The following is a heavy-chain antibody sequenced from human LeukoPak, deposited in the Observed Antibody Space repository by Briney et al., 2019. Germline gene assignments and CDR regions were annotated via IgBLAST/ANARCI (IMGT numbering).Heavy chain of an antibody. CDR3: ARGPTINIVVVPAAIANGGFDP. D-gene: IGHD2-2*01. Sequence: SETLSLTCTVSGGSISSGGYYWSWIRQHPGMGLEWIGYIYYSGSTYYNPSLKSRVTISVDTSKNQFSLKLSSVTAADTAVYYCARGPTINIVVVPAAIANGGFDPWGQGTLVTVSS. J-gene: IGHJ5*02. CDR1: GGSISSGGYY. V-gene: IGHV4-31*03. CDR2: IYYSGST.